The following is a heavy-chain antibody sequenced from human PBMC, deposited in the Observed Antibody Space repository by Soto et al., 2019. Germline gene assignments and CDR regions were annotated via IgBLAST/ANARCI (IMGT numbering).Heavy chain of an antibody. V-gene: IGHV4-59*01. CDR1: GGSISSYY. CDR2: IYYSGST. D-gene: IGHD2-15*01. J-gene: IGHJ6*02. CDR3: ARNPCGGSGGSCYSGGYYYYYSGMDV. Sequence: QVQLQESGPGLVKPSETLSLTCTVSGGSISSYYWSWIRQPPGKGLEWIGYIYYSGSTNYNPSLTSRVTISVDTSKNQFSLKLSSVTAADTAVYYCARNPCGGSGGSCYSGGYYYYYSGMDVWGQGTTVTVSS.